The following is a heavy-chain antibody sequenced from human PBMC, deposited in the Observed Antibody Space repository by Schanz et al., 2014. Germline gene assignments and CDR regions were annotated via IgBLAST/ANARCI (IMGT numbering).Heavy chain of an antibody. V-gene: IGHV3-53*01. J-gene: IGHJ3*01. CDR3: ARDGGRDGYNLAFDV. D-gene: IGHD5-12*01. CDR1: GFTVNTNY. CDR2: MYSNSGST. Sequence: EVQLVESGGGLIQPGGSLRLSCAVSGFTVNTNYMSWVRQAPGKGLEWISSMYSNSGSTQYADSVKGRFIISRDSSKNKLFLQMNSLRGEDTAVYFCARDGGRDGYNLAFDVWGQGTLVTVSS.